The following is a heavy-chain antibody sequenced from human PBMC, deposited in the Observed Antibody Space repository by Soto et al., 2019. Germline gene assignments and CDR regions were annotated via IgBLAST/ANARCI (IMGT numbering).Heavy chain of an antibody. V-gene: IGHV3-23*01. J-gene: IGHJ6*02. CDR3: AKGAHTNYFYYGMDV. CDR2: ISGSGGST. D-gene: IGHD3-16*01. Sequence: EVPLLESGGGLVQPGGSLRLSCAASGFTFSSYAMSWVRQAPGKGLEWVSAISGSGGSTYYADSVRGRFTISRDNSKNTLYLQMNSLRDEDTAVYYCAKGAHTNYFYYGMDVWGQGTTVTVSS. CDR1: GFTFSSYA.